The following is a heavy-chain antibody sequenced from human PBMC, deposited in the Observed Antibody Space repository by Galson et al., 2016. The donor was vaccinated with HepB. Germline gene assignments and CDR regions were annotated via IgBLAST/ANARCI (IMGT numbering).Heavy chain of an antibody. Sequence: SLRLSCAASGFTFSSYGMHWVRQASGKGLEWVAFISYDGSNKYYADSVKGRFAISRDNSNNTLFLQMNSLRAEDTAVFYCAKEWGGSSGAFDYWGQGTQVTVSS. J-gene: IGHJ4*02. V-gene: IGHV3-30*18. CDR1: GFTFSSYG. CDR2: ISYDGSNK. D-gene: IGHD6-6*01. CDR3: AKEWGGSSGAFDY.